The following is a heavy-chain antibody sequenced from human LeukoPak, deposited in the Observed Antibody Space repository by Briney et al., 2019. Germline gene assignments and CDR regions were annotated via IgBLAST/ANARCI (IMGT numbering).Heavy chain of an antibody. J-gene: IGHJ4*02. CDR1: GFTFSSYS. V-gene: IGHV3-21*01. CDR2: ISSTSNYI. D-gene: IGHD5-12*01. Sequence: PGGSLRLSCAASGFTFSSYSINWVRQAPGKGLEWVSSISSTSNYIYYADSVKGRFTISRDNAKNSLYLQMSSLRAEDTAVYYCATDPLGYSAYWGQGTLVTVSS. CDR3: ATDPLGYSAY.